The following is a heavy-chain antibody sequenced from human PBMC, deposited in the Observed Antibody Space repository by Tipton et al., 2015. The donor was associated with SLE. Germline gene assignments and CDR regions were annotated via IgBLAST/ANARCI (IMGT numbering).Heavy chain of an antibody. Sequence: TLSLTCTVSGGSISTFYWNWIRQPPGKGLEWIGHIYYSGSTNYNPSLKSRVTISEDTSKNQFSLKLSSVTAADTAVYYCARGLLTGTTTGRFDLWGRGTLVTVSS. CDR1: GGSISTFY. J-gene: IGHJ2*01. V-gene: IGHV4-59*01. CDR3: ARGLLTGTTTGRFDL. D-gene: IGHD1-7*01. CDR2: IYYSGST.